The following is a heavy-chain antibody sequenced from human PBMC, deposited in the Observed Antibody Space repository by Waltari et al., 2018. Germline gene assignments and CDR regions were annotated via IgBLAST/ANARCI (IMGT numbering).Heavy chain of an antibody. CDR3: VREVDVVAPPNWLDP. D-gene: IGHD5-12*01. V-gene: IGHV1-2*02. Sequence: QVQLTQSGAEVKKPGASMKVSCKASGYTFSDFYLHWVRQAPGQGLEWMGWINPKTGGTNHVRKFLGRITMTSDTSVGVAYLELTRLTSDDTAVYYCVREVDVVAPPNWLDPWGQGTLVTVSS. CDR2: INPKTGGT. J-gene: IGHJ5*02. CDR1: GYTFSDFY.